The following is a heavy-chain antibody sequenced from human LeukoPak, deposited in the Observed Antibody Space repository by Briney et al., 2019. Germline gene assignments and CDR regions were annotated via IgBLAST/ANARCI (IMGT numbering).Heavy chain of an antibody. CDR1: GGTFRKYT. CDR2: SIPVFGSA. V-gene: IGHV1-69*05. CDR3: ASVAENSSGYSY. Sequence: SVKVSCKSSGGTFRKYTFTWVRQAPGQGLEWMGWSIPVFGSANYARKFQSAVTMTTDESTRTAYLELSSLRSDDTAVYYCASVAENSSGYSYWGQGTLVTVSS. D-gene: IGHD3-22*01. J-gene: IGHJ4*02.